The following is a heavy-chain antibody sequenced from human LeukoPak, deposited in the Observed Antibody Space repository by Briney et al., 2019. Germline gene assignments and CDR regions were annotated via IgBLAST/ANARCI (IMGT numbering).Heavy chain of an antibody. CDR1: GFTLSSYW. D-gene: IGHD2-15*01. CDR3: VRGGPGYCSGASCSGLDS. CDR2: IKTDGSST. J-gene: IGHJ4*02. V-gene: IGHV3-74*01. Sequence: PGGSLRLSCAPSGFTLSSYWMQWVRQAPGKGLLWVSRIKTDGSSTTYADSVRGRFTISRDNAKNTLHLQMSSLRAEDTAVYYCVRGGPGYCSGASCSGLDSWGQGTLVTVSS.